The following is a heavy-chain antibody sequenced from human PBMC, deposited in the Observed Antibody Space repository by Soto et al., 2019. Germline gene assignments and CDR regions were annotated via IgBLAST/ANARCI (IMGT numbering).Heavy chain of an antibody. CDR3: AKTPGLAVAATNWFDP. J-gene: IGHJ5*02. V-gene: IGHV4-61*05. CDR2: IYYSGNT. Sequence: SETLSLTCTVSGGSISSSSYYWGWIRQPPGKGLEWIGFIYYSGNTNYNPSLKSRVTISVDTSKSQFSLKLSSVTAADTAVYYCAKTPGLAVAATNWFDPWGQGTLVTVS. CDR1: GGSISSSSYY. D-gene: IGHD6-19*01.